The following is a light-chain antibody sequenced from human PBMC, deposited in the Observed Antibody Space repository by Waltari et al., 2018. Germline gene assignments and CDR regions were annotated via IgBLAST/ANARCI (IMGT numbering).Light chain of an antibody. CDR3: QQSYSTPRT. Sequence: DIQMTQSPSSLSTSVGDRVTITCRASQSISNYLNWYQQKPGKAPKLLIYAASTLQSGGPSRFSGSGSGTDFTLTISSLQPEDFVTYYCQQSYSTPRTFGQGTRLEIK. J-gene: IGKJ2*01. CDR2: AAS. CDR1: QSISNY. V-gene: IGKV1-39*01.